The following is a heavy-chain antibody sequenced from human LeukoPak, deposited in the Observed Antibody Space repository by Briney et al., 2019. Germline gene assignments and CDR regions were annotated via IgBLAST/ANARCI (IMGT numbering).Heavy chain of an antibody. V-gene: IGHV1-2*04. CDR2: INPNSGGT. D-gene: IGHD3-10*01. J-gene: IGHJ6*04. CDR3: GINMVRGVVYGMDV. CDR1: GYTFTGYY. Sequence: GASVKVSCKASGYTFTGYYMHWVRQAPGQGLEWMGWINPNSGGTNYAQKFQGWVTMTRDTSISTAYMELSRLRSDDTAVYYCGINMVRGVVYGMDVWGKGTTVTVSS.